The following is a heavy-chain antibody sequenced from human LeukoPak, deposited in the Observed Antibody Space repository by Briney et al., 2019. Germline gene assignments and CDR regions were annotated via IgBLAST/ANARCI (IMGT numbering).Heavy chain of an antibody. CDR3: AGDSRYSFVY. CDR2: IYYSGST. V-gene: IGHV4-59*01. J-gene: IGHJ4*02. CDR1: GVSISSYY. D-gene: IGHD5-18*01. Sequence: WEPLSLTCTVSGVSISSYYWRWIRQPPGKGLEWIGYIYYSGSTNYNPSLKSRVAISVDTPNNKSFLQLISVSAAHTPVYYFAGDSRYSFVYWGQGTLVTVSS.